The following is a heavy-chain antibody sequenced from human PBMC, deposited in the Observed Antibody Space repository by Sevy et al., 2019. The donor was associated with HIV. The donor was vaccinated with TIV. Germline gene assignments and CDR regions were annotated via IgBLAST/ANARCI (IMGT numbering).Heavy chain of an antibody. CDR1: GFPFNDHA. Sequence: GGSLRLSCAASGFPFNDHAMHWVRQVPGKGLEWVSGVSWNSRNIGYADSVKGRFTISRDNANHFLYLERNSLTPEDTAFYYCAKDINRGCDGINCYPYYYYFYGLDVWGQGTTVTVSS. V-gene: IGHV3-9*01. D-gene: IGHD2-21*01. CDR2: VSWNSRNI. CDR3: AKDINRGCDGINCYPYYYYFYGLDV. J-gene: IGHJ6*02.